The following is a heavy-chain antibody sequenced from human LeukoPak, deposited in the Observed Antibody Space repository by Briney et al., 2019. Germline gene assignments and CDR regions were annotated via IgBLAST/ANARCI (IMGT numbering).Heavy chain of an antibody. D-gene: IGHD5-18*01. CDR1: GFTFSSYS. Sequence: GGSLRLSCAASGFTFSSYSMNWVRQAAGKGLEWVSSISSSSSYIYYADSVKGRFTISRDNAKNSLYLQMNSLRAEDTAVYYCARGPAGNSYGSLWGQGTLVTVSS. V-gene: IGHV3-21*01. CDR3: ARGPAGNSYGSL. J-gene: IGHJ4*02. CDR2: ISSSSSYI.